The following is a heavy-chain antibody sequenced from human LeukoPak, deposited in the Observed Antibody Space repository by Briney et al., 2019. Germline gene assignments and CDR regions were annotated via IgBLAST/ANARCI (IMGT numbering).Heavy chain of an antibody. D-gene: IGHD3-9*01. CDR1: GGCISSYY. Sequence: PWETLSLTCIVSGGCISSYYWRWVRQPPGKGLEWIGYIYYSGSTNYNPSLKSRVTISVDTSKNQFSLKLSSVTAADTAVYYGGAYDILTGSTDYWGQGTLVTVSS. V-gene: IGHV4-59*01. CDR3: GAYDILTGSTDY. J-gene: IGHJ4*02. CDR2: IYYSGST.